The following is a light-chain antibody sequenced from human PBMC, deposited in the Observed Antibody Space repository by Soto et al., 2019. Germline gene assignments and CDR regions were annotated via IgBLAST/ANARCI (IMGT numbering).Light chain of an antibody. CDR1: SSDVGGYNY. V-gene: IGLV2-8*01. Sequence: QSALTQPPSASGSPGQSVTISCTGTSSDVGGYNYVSWYQQHPGKPPKFMIYEVSKRPSGVPDRFSGSKSGNTASLTVSGLQAEDEADYYCSSYAGSNVVFGGGTQLTVL. J-gene: IGLJ2*01. CDR3: SSYAGSNVV. CDR2: EVS.